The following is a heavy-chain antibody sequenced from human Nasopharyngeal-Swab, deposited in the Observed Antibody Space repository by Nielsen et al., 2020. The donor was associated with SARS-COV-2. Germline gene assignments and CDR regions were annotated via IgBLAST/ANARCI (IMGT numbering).Heavy chain of an antibody. J-gene: IGHJ4*02. CDR2: IHYGGST. V-gene: IGHV4-59*01. Sequence: SETLSLTCTVSGGSISGYFWSWVRQPPEKGLEWIGYIHYGGSTNYNPSLKSRVTILVDMSKNQFSLRLASVTAADTAVYYCARGRNYVYTPFDYWGQGSLVTVSS. D-gene: IGHD1-7*01. CDR3: ARGRNYVYTPFDY. CDR1: GGSISGYF.